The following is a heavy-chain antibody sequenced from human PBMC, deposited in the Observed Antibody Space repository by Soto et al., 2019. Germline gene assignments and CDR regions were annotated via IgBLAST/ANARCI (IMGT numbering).Heavy chain of an antibody. V-gene: IGHV3-23*01. CDR2: ISGSGGST. CDR1: GFTFSSYA. D-gene: IGHD2-15*01. CDR3: AKHIVVVVAAKKENDAFDI. Sequence: EVQLLESGGGLVQPGGSLRLSCAASGFTFSSYAMSWVRRAPGKGLEWVSAISGSGGSTYYADSVKGRFTISRDNSKNTLYLQMNSLRAEDTAVYYCAKHIVVVVAAKKENDAFDIWGQGTMVTVSS. J-gene: IGHJ3*02.